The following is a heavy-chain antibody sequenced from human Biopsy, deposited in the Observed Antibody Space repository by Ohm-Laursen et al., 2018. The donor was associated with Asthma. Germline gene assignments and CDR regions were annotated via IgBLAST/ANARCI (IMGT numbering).Heavy chain of an antibody. V-gene: IGHV3-30-3*01. J-gene: IGHJ4*02. CDR3: AREGVAGTHIED. Sequence: SLRLSCTAVRFTYEMHWVRQAPGKGLEWVAVISYDGSSIYYADSVKGRFTISRDNSKNTLSLQMNSLTAEDTAVYYCAREGVAGTHIEDWGQGTLVTVSS. D-gene: IGHD6-19*01. CDR1: RFTYE. CDR2: ISYDGSSI.